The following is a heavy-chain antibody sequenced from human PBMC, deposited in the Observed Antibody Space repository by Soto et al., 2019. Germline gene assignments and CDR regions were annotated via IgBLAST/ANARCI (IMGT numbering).Heavy chain of an antibody. CDR3: ARDPWVGYDILNGYYLFGFDP. Sequence: GSLRLSCAASGFTFSDYYMSWIRQAPGKGLEWVSYISSSGSTIYYADSVKGRFTISRDNAKNSLYLQMNSLRAEDTAVYYCARDPWVGYDILNGYYLFGFDPWGQGTMVTVS. CDR1: GFTFSDYY. J-gene: IGHJ5*02. CDR2: ISSSGSTI. D-gene: IGHD3-9*01. V-gene: IGHV3-11*01.